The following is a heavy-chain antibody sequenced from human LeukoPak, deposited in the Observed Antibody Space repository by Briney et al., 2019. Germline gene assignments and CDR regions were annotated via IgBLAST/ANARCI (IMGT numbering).Heavy chain of an antibody. Sequence: SETLSLTCTVSGGSISSRSYYWGWIRQSPGKGLEWIGTIYYSGTTYYNPSLKSRVTLSVDTSKNQFSLKLSSVTAADTAVYYCAREGTSGTHLNWFDPWGQGTLVTVSS. J-gene: IGHJ5*02. CDR1: GGSISSRSYY. CDR3: AREGTSGTHLNWFDP. V-gene: IGHV4-39*07. D-gene: IGHD1-1*01. CDR2: IYYSGTT.